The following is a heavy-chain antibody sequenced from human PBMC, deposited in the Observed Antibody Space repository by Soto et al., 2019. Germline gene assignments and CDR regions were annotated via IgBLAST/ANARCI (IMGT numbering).Heavy chain of an antibody. Sequence: SETLSLTCTVSGGSISSGYYYWSWIRQPPGKGLEWIGSIYYSGSTYYNPSLKSRVTISVDTSKNQFSLKLSSVTAADTAVYYCARENNVLPGGYFDYWGQGTLGTVSS. CDR2: IYYSGST. J-gene: IGHJ4*02. CDR1: GGSISSGYYY. D-gene: IGHD3-10*01. V-gene: IGHV4-30-4*01. CDR3: ARENNVLPGGYFDY.